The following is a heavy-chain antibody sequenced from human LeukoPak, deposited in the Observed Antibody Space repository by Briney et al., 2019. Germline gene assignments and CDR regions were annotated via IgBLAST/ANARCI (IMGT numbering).Heavy chain of an antibody. J-gene: IGHJ5*02. CDR1: GYTFTSYG. D-gene: IGHD4-17*01. V-gene: IGHV1-18*01. CDR3: ASAYGDYDRGWFDP. CDR2: ISAYNGNT. Sequence: ASVKVSFTASGYTFTSYGISWVRQAPGQGLEWMGWISAYNGNTNYAQKLQGRVTMTTDTSTSTAYMELRSLRSDDTAVYYCASAYGDYDRGWFDPWGQGTLVTVSS.